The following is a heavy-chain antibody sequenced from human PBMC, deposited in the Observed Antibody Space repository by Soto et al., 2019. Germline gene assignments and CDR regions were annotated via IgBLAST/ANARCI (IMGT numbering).Heavy chain of an antibody. Sequence: GASVKVSCKASGYAFTSYYMRWVRQAPGQGLEWMGIINPSGGSTSYAQKFQGRVTMTRDTSTSTVYMELSSLRSEDTAVYYCARDPQETYAFDIWGQGTMVTVSS. CDR2: INPSGGST. V-gene: IGHV1-46*03. J-gene: IGHJ3*02. CDR3: ARDPQETYAFDI. CDR1: GYAFTSYY.